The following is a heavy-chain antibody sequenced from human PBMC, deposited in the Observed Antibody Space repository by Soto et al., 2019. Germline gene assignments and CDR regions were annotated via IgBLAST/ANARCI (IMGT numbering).Heavy chain of an antibody. J-gene: IGHJ2*01. Sequence: QITLKESGPTLVKPTQTLTLTCTFSGFSLSTSGVGVGWIRQPPGKALEWLALIYWDDDKRYSPSLKSRLTITKDTSKNQVVLTMTNMDPADTATYYCAHTHSGSYYRWYFDLWGRGTLVTVSS. CDR2: IYWDDDK. CDR3: AHTHSGSYYRWYFDL. D-gene: IGHD1-26*01. V-gene: IGHV2-5*02. CDR1: GFSLSTSGVG.